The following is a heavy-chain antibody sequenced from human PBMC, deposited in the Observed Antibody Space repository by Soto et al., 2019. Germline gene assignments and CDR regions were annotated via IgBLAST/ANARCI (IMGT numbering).Heavy chain of an antibody. V-gene: IGHV1-18*01. D-gene: IGHD3-22*01. Sequence: QVQLVQSGAEVKKPGASVKVSCKAYGYTFSSYGLSWVRQAPGQGLEWMGWISGYSGNTVYTQRFKGRLTMATDTSTGTAYMELRSLRSDDTAVYYCARDFYESSGYFDYWGQGTLVTVSS. CDR2: ISGYSGNT. J-gene: IGHJ4*02. CDR1: GYTFSSYG. CDR3: ARDFYESSGYFDY.